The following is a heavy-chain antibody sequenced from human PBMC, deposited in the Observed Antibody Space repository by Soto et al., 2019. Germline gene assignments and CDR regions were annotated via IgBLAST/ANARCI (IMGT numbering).Heavy chain of an antibody. CDR1: GFTFSGSA. Sequence: EVQLVESGGGLVQPGGSLKLSCAASGFTFSGSAMHWVRQASGKGLEWVGRIRSKANSYATAYAASVKGRFTISRDDSKKTAYLQMNSLKTEDTAVYYCTSRDLNTYYYDSSEYYFDYWGQGTLVTVSS. CDR2: IRSKANSYAT. J-gene: IGHJ4*02. CDR3: TSRDLNTYYYDSSEYYFDY. D-gene: IGHD3-22*01. V-gene: IGHV3-73*01.